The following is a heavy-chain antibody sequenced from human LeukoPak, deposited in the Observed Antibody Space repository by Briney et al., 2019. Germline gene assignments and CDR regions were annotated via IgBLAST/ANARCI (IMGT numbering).Heavy chain of an antibody. J-gene: IGHJ4*02. CDR1: GGTLRTYD. V-gene: IGHV4-59*08. D-gene: IGHD4-23*01. CDR2: IYYSGST. Sequence: PSETLSLTCTVSGGTLRTYDSSSIRQPPGKGLEWIGYIYYSGSTNYNPSLKSRVTISVDTSKNQFSLKLSSVTAADTAVYYCARHAEDYDGIGNVLDYWGQGTLVTVSS. CDR3: ARHAEDYDGIGNVLDY.